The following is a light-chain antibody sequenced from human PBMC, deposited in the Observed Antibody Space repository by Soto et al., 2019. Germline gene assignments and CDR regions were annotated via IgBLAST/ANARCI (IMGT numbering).Light chain of an antibody. V-gene: IGLV1-51*01. CDR3: GTWDSSLRVYV. Sequence: QSVLTQPPSVSAAPGQKVTVSCSGSSSNIGNNYVSWYQQLLGTAPKPLIFDNNKRPSGIPDRFSGSKSGTSATLGITGLQTGDEADYYCGTWDSSLRVYVFGTGTKGTVL. J-gene: IGLJ1*01. CDR2: DNN. CDR1: SSNIGNNY.